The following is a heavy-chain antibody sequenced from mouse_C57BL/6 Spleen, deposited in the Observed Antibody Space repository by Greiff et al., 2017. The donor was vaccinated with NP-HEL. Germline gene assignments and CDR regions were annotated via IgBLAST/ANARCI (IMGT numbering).Heavy chain of an antibody. CDR1: GYTFTSYW. Sequence: QVQLQQPGAELVKPGASVKLSCKASGYTFTSYWMQWVKQRPGQGLEWIGEIDPSDSYTNYNQKFKGKATLTVDTSSSTAYMQLSSLTSEDSAVYYCAREATGFDYWGQGTTLTVSS. J-gene: IGHJ2*01. CDR3: AREATGFDY. D-gene: IGHD3-2*02. V-gene: IGHV1-50*01. CDR2: IDPSDSYT.